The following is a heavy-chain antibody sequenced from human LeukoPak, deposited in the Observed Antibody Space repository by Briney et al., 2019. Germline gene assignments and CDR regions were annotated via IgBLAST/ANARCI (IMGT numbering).Heavy chain of an antibody. V-gene: IGHV3-74*01. CDR1: GFNFRRNW. J-gene: IGHJ4*02. Sequence: PGGSLRLSCAASGFNFRRNWMDWVRQAPGKGLVWVSRINTDGTNTNYAGSVKGRFTISRDNAKNSLYLQMNSLRAEDTAVYYCARDAGGLMVRGVPFDYWGQGTLVTVSS. CDR3: ARDAGGLMVRGVPFDY. CDR2: INTDGTNT. D-gene: IGHD3-10*01.